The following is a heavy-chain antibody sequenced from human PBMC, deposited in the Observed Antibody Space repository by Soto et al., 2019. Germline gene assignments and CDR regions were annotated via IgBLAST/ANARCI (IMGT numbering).Heavy chain of an antibody. D-gene: IGHD2-21*02. Sequence: GASVKVSCKASGYTFTSYGISCVRQAPGQGLEWMGWISAYNGNTNYAQKLQGRVTMTTDTSTSTAYMELRSLRSDDTAVYYCASTRNLAYCGGDCGGFDPWGQGTLVTVSS. CDR1: GYTFTSYG. CDR2: ISAYNGNT. V-gene: IGHV1-18*01. J-gene: IGHJ5*02. CDR3: ASTRNLAYCGGDCGGFDP.